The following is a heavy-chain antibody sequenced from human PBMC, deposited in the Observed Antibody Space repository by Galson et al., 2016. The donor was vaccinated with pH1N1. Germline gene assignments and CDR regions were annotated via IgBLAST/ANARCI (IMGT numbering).Heavy chain of an antibody. J-gene: IGHJ4*02. D-gene: IGHD2-15*01. CDR2: MNPNNDNT. CDR3: ARGGYCSGGSCYDVFDY. Sequence: SVKVSCKASGYTFTDYDINWVRQGTGQGLEWMGRMNPNNDNTGYAQKFQGRVTMTRNTSISTAYMELSSLISEDTAVYYCARGGYCSGGSCYDVFDYWGQGTLVTVS. V-gene: IGHV1-8*01. CDR1: GYTFTDYD.